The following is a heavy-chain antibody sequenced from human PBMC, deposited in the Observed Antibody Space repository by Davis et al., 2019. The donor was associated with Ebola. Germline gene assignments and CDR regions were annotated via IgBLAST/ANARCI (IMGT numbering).Heavy chain of an antibody. J-gene: IGHJ4*02. CDR1: GYTFTSYA. CDR2: INAGNGNT. V-gene: IGHV1-3*01. CDR3: AIGGRAGGFDY. Sequence: AASVKVSCKASGYTFTSYAMHWVRQAPGQRLEWMGWINAGNGNTKYSQKFQGRVTMTDDTSTDTAYMKLTSLRSEDTAVYYCAIGGRAGGFDYWGQGTLVTVSS.